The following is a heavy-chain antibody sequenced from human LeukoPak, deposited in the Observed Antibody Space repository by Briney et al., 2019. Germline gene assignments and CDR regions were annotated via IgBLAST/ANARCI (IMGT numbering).Heavy chain of an antibody. V-gene: IGHV1-18*01. CDR3: ARSEDIVVVVAAYLHY. CDR1: GYTFTSYG. CDR2: ISAYNGNT. D-gene: IGHD2-15*01. J-gene: IGHJ4*02. Sequence: ASVKVSCKASGYTFTSYGISWVRQAPGQGLEWMGWISAYNGNTNYAQKLQGRVTITTDTSTSTAYMELRSVRSDDTGVYYCARSEDIVVVVAAYLHYWGQGTLVTVSS.